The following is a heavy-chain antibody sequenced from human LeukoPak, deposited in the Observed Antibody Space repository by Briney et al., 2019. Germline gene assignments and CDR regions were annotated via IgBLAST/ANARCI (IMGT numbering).Heavy chain of an antibody. CDR1: GFTFSSYA. CDR3: AKDLYDSSGYYYYY. J-gene: IGHJ4*02. Sequence: TGGSLRLSCAASGFTFSSYAMSWVRQAPGKGLEWVSAISGSGGSTYYADSVKGRFTISRDNSKNTLYLQMNSLRAEDTAVYYCAKDLYDSSGYYYYYWGQGTLVTVSS. D-gene: IGHD3-22*01. CDR2: ISGSGGST. V-gene: IGHV3-23*01.